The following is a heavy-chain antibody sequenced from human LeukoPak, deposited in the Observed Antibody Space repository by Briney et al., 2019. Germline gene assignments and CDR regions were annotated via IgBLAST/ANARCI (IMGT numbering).Heavy chain of an antibody. D-gene: IGHD1-1*01. CDR1: GFIFSDYG. Sequence: PGGSLRLSCAVSGFIFSDYGFHWVRQAPGKGLEWVAVTRFDGSIKQYADSVKGRFTISRDDSKNTLYLQMNSLKSKDTAVYYCARWGGTRQYYFDYWGRGTLVTVSS. CDR3: ARWGGTRQYYFDY. J-gene: IGHJ4*02. CDR2: TRFDGSIK. V-gene: IGHV3-33*01.